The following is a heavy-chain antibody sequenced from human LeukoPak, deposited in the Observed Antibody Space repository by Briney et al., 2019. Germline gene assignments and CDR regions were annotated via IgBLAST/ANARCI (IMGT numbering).Heavy chain of an antibody. CDR2: INPNTVDT. J-gene: IGHJ3*01. CDR3: ASKGAGHCYDASCMGSFDL. Sequence: GASVKVSCKASGYPFIDYYLHWVRQAPGQGLEWMGCINPNTVDTNSAQNFQGRVIMTRDTSITTAYMELSRLKSDDTALYYCASKGAGHCYDASCMGSFDLWGQGTTVAVSS. V-gene: IGHV1-2*02. D-gene: IGHD2-15*01. CDR1: GYPFIDYY.